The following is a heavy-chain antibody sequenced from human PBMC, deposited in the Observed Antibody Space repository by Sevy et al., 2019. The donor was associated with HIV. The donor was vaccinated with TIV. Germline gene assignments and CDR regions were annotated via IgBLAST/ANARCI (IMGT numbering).Heavy chain of an antibody. CDR1: GFTVSNDY. D-gene: IGHD1-26*01. J-gene: IGHJ5*02. CDR2: IYSGGNT. CDR3: ARETVGGYDP. Sequence: GGSLRLSCAASGFTVSNDYMSWVRQAPGKGLEWVSVIYSGGNTDYADSVKGRFTISRANSKNMVYLQMNRLRAEATAVYYWARETVGGYDPWGQGTLVTVSS. V-gene: IGHV3-53*01.